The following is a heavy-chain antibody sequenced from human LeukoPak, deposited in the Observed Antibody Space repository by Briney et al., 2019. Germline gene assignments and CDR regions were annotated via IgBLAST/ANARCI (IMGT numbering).Heavy chain of an antibody. D-gene: IGHD2-21*02. CDR2: INHSGST. CDR1: GGSFSGYY. Sequence: TSETLSLTCAVYGGSFSGYYWGWIRQPPGKGLEWIGEINHSGSTNYNPSLKSRVTISVDTSKNQFSLKLSSVTAADTAVYYCARYGMTYDAFDIWGQGTMVTVSS. J-gene: IGHJ3*02. CDR3: ARYGMTYDAFDI. V-gene: IGHV4-34*01.